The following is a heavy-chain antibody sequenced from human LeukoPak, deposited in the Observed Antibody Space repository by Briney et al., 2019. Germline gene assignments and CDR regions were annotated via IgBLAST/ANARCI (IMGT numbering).Heavy chain of an antibody. V-gene: IGHV3-33*01. CDR2: IWYDGSNK. D-gene: IGHD6-6*01. CDR1: GFTFSSYG. J-gene: IGHJ6*02. CDR3: ARDRRGPMDV. Sequence: GRSLILSCEASGFTFSSYGMPWFRQAPGNGLEWVAVIWYDGSNKYYADSVKGRFTISRDNSKNTLYLQMNSLRAEDTAVYYCARDRRGPMDVWGQGTTVTVSS.